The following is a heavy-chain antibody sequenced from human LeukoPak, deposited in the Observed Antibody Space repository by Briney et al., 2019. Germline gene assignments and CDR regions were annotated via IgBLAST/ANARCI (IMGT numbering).Heavy chain of an antibody. CDR2: ISSSGSTI. D-gene: IGHD1-1*01. CDR1: GFTFSDYY. V-gene: IGHV3-11*01. CDR3: ARDMTQTKKFDY. J-gene: IGHJ4*02. Sequence: GGSLRLSCAASGFTFSDYYMSWIRQAPGKGLEWVSYISSSGSTIYYADSVKGRFTISRDNPKNSLYLQMNSLRAEDTAVYYCARDMTQTKKFDYWGQGTLVTVSS.